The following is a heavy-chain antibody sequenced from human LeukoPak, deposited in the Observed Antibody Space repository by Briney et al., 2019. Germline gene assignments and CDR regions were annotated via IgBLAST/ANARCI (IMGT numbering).Heavy chain of an antibody. J-gene: IGHJ4*02. CDR2: INHSGST. Sequence: PSETLSLTCAVYGGSFSGDYWGWIRQPPGKGLEWIGDINHSGSTNYNPSLKSRVTMSVDTSKNQFSLKLSSVTAADTAVYYCARGLLLRWVSGGPYYFDYWGQGTLVTVSS. V-gene: IGHV4-34*01. D-gene: IGHD3-10*01. CDR3: ARGLLLRWVSGGPYYFDY. CDR1: GGSFSGDY.